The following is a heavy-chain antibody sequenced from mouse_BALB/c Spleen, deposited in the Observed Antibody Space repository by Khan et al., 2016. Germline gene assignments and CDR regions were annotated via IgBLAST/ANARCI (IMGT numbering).Heavy chain of an antibody. D-gene: IGHD1-2*01. V-gene: IGHV1-62-2*01. CDR2: FYPGSVSI. CDR3: VRHEFTTAPFAY. CDR1: GFTFTDNT. J-gene: IGHJ3*01. Sequence: QVQLQQSGAELVKPGASVKLSCKASGFTFTDNTIHWVKQKSGQGLEWIGWFYPGSVSIKYNEKFKDKATLTADKSSSTVYIELSRLTAEDSAVYFCVRHEFTTAPFAYWGQGTLVTVSA.